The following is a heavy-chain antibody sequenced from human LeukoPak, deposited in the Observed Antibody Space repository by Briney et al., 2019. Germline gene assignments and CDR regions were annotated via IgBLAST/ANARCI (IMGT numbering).Heavy chain of an antibody. CDR1: GGSISSGGYY. D-gene: IGHD4-11*01. CDR3: ARVRGDYSRPGEDPDFDY. CDR2: IYHSGST. Sequence: PSQTLSLTCTVSGGSISSGGYYWSWIRQPPGKGLEWIGYIYHSGSTYYNPSLKSRVTISVDRSKNQFSLKLSSVTAADTAVYYCARVRGDYSRPGEDPDFDYWGQGTLVTVSS. V-gene: IGHV4-30-2*01. J-gene: IGHJ4*02.